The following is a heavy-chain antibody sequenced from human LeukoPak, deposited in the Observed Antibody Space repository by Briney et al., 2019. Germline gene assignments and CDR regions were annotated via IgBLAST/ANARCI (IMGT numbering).Heavy chain of an antibody. CDR3: VLTLRFGEFDY. V-gene: IGHV3-23*01. CDR1: GDSISNSS. Sequence: PSETLSLTCTVSGDSISNSSWSWIRQSPGKGLEWVSAISGSGGSTYYADSVKGRFTISRDNSKNTLYLQMNSLRAEDTAVYYCVLTLRFGEFDYWGQGTLVTVSS. D-gene: IGHD3-10*01. CDR2: ISGSGGST. J-gene: IGHJ4*02.